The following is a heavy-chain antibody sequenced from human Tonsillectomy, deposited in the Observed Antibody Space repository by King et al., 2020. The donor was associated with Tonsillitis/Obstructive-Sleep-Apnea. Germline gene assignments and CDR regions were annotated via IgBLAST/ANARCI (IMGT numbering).Heavy chain of an antibody. D-gene: IGHD3-16*01. CDR3: ARDAGGSLHQMDV. CDR2: IYSGGGTYYGGST. CDR1: GFTVSSNY. J-gene: IGHJ6*04. V-gene: IGHV3-23*04. Sequence: QLVQSGGGLVQPGGSLRLSCVASGFTVSSNYMTWVRQAPGKGPEWISVIYSGGGTYYGGSTYYADSVKGRFTISRDNSKNTLYLQMNSLRVEDTAVYYCARDAGGSLHQMDVWGKGTTVTVSS.